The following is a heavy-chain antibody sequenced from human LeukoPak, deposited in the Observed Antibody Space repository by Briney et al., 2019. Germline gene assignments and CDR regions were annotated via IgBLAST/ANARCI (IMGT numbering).Heavy chain of an antibody. V-gene: IGHV1-2*02. Sequence: GASVKVSCKASGYTFTGYYIHWVRQAPGQGLEWMGWINPNSGGSYSTQKFQGRVTMTRDTSITTAYMELSRLTSDDTAVYYCARDRTSDSRGNWYFDLRGRGTLVTVSS. CDR1: GYTFTGYY. J-gene: IGHJ2*01. CDR2: INPNSGGS. CDR3: ARDRTSDSRGNWYFDL. D-gene: IGHD3/OR15-3a*01.